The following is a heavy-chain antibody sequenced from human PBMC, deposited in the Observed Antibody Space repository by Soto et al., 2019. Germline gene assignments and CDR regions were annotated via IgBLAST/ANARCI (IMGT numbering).Heavy chain of an antibody. CDR3: ARSWRVRWILALPFDY. J-gene: IGHJ4*02. V-gene: IGHV4-39*01. CDR2: IYYSGST. Sequence: SETLSLTCTVSCGSISSSSYCWGWIRQPPGKGLEWIGSIYYSGSTYYNPSLKSRVTISVDTSKNQFSLKLSSVTAADTAVYYCARSWRVRWILALPFDYWGQGTLVTVSS. CDR1: CGSISSSSYC. D-gene: IGHD6-19*01.